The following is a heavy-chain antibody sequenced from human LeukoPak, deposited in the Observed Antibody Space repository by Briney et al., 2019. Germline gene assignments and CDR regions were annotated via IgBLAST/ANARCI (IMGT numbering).Heavy chain of an antibody. D-gene: IGHD2-2*01. V-gene: IGHV4-34*01. CDR3: ARGALSSTSI. CDR1: GGSFSGYY. J-gene: IGHJ3*02. Sequence: AETLSLTCAVYGGSFSGYYWSWIRQPPGKGLEWIGEINHSGSTNYNPSLKSRVTISADTSKNQFSLKLSSVTAADTAVYYCARGALSSTSIWGQGTMVTVSS. CDR2: INHSGST.